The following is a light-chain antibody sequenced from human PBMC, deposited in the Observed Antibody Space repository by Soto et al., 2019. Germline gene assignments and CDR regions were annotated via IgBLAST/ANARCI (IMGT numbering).Light chain of an antibody. Sequence: SVLTQSPGTLSLSPCQRATLSCSASQSVSSSYLAWYQQKPGQAPRLLIYGASSRATGIPDRFSGSGSGTDFTLTISRLEPEDFAVYYCQQYGSSPSETFGHGTKVDIK. CDR2: GAS. J-gene: IGKJ1*01. CDR1: QSVSSSY. CDR3: QQYGSSPSET. V-gene: IGKV3-20*01.